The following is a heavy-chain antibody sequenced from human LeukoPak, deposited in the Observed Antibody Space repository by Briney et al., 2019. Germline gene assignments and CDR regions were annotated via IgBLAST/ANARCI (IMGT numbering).Heavy chain of an antibody. V-gene: IGHV1-2*02. CDR3: ARPTRSGGSGYESFDY. CDR2: INHKSGGT. Sequence: ASVKVSCKASGYSFIDYYIHWVRQVPGQGLEWMGWINHKSGGTNFAQKFQGRVVVTTDTSISTVYMELYSLTSDDTAVYYCARPTRSGGSGYESFDYWGQGTLVSVSS. CDR1: GYSFIDYY. D-gene: IGHD5-18*01. J-gene: IGHJ4*02.